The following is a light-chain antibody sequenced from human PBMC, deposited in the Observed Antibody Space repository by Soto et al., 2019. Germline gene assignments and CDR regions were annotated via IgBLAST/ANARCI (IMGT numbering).Light chain of an antibody. CDR2: DAS. CDR3: HHYGRSPGT. J-gene: IGKJ1*01. CDR1: QSISSW. Sequence: DIQMTQSPSTLSASVGDRVTITCRASQSISSWLAWYQQKPGKAPKLLIYDASSLESGVPSRFSGSGSGTDFTLTISRLQPEDFAVYYCHHYGRSPGTFGQGTKVDI. V-gene: IGKV1-5*01.